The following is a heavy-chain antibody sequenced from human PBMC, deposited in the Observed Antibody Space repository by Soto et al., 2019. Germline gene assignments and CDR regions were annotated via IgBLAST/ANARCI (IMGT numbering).Heavy chain of an antibody. CDR3: TSDTFGLRDS. CDR2: INPDGSST. D-gene: IGHD3-10*01. Sequence: PGGSLRLSCAASGFTFSNYWMHWVRQAPGKGLLWVSRINPDGSSTSYADSVKDRFTISRDNAENTLYLQMNILRAEDTAVYYCTSDTFGLRDSWGHGTLVIGTS. J-gene: IGHJ5*01. CDR1: GFTFSNYW. V-gene: IGHV3-74*01.